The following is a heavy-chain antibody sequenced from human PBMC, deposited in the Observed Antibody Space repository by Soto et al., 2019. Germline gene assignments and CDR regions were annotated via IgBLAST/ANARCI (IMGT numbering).Heavy chain of an antibody. CDR3: SRERESASEH. J-gene: IGHJ4*02. CDR2: IFYTGTT. Sequence: PSEPLSLTCTVSGGSISSSTYHWAWIRQPPGKGLEWIASIFYTGTTYYSPSLKCRVTISVDTSKNHFSLKLSFVTAADTAVYYCSRERESASEHWGQGTLVTVSS. CDR1: GGSISSSTYH. V-gene: IGHV4-39*02.